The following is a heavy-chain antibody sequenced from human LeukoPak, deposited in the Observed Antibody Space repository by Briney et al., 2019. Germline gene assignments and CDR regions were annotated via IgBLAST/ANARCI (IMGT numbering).Heavy chain of an antibody. Sequence: GGSLRLSCAASGFTFSSYAMSWVRQAPGKRLEWVSAISGSGGSTYYADSVKGRFTISRDNSKNTLYLQMNSLRAEDTAVYYCARAIQFGGYFDYRGQGTLVTVST. CDR2: ISGSGGST. V-gene: IGHV3-23*01. CDR3: ARAIQFGGYFDY. J-gene: IGHJ4*02. D-gene: IGHD2-15*01. CDR1: GFTFSSYA.